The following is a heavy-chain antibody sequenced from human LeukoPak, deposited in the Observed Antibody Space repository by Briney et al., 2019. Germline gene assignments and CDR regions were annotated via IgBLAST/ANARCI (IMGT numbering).Heavy chain of an antibody. CDR2: ISYDGSNK. J-gene: IGHJ5*02. V-gene: IGHV3-30*18. Sequence: GRSLRLSCAASGFTFSSYGMHWVRQAPGKGLERVAVISYDGSNKYYADSVKGRFTISRDNSKNTLYLQMNSLRAEDTAVYYCAKGYLVATTLNWFDPWGQGTLVTVSS. CDR3: AKGYLVATTLNWFDP. CDR1: GFTFSSYG. D-gene: IGHD5-12*01.